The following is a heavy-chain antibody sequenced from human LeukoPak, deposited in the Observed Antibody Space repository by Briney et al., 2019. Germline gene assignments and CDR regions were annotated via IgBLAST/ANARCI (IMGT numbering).Heavy chain of an antibody. J-gene: IGHJ3*02. V-gene: IGHV4-34*01. CDR2: INHSGST. D-gene: IGHD6-6*01. Sequence: PSETLSLTCAVYGGSFSGYYWSWIRQPPGEGLEWIGEINHSGSTNYNPSLKSRVTISVDTSKNQFSLKLSSVTAADTAVYYCARDNDSSSSGDAFDIWGQGTMVTVSS. CDR1: GGSFSGYY. CDR3: ARDNDSSSSGDAFDI.